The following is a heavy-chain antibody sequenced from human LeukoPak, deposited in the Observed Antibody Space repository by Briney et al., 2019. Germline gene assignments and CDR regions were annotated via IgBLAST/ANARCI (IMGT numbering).Heavy chain of an antibody. D-gene: IGHD6-13*01. CDR1: GFSFNSYA. Sequence: GGSLRLSCAGSGFSFNSYALHWVRQAPGKGLEWVSGISGLGDEQYYADSVKGRFTVSRDNSKNTVYLDMNNLRVEDTGIYYCAKDSSAWYFYFDSWGQGTPVTVSS. CDR2: ISGLGDEQ. CDR3: AKDSSAWYFYFDS. V-gene: IGHV3-23*01. J-gene: IGHJ4*01.